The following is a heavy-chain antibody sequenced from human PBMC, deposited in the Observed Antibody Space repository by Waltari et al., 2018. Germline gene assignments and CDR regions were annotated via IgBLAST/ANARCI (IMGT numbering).Heavy chain of an antibody. J-gene: IGHJ6*03. Sequence: QVQLQESGPGLVTPSETLSLTCTVSGGSISSYYWRWIRQPPGKGLEWIGYIYYSGSTNYNPSLKSRVTISVDTSKNQFSLKLSSVTAADTAVYYCARAAATYYYYYMDVWGKGTTVTISS. CDR3: ARAAATYYYYYMDV. CDR2: IYYSGST. V-gene: IGHV4-59*01. CDR1: GGSISSYY. D-gene: IGHD2-15*01.